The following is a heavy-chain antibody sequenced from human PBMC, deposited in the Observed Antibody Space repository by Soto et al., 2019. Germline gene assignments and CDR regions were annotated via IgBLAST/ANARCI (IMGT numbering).Heavy chain of an antibody. Sequence: GASVKVSCKASDYTFTSYIISWVRQAPGLGLEWMGWISPYSGNAKYAQKLQGRVTMTTDTSSSTAYLELRSLRSDDTAVYYCASVASLGSAFNIWGQGTMVTVS. D-gene: IGHD7-27*01. V-gene: IGHV1-18*04. CDR3: ASVASLGSAFNI. CDR2: ISPYSGNA. CDR1: DYTFTSYI. J-gene: IGHJ3*02.